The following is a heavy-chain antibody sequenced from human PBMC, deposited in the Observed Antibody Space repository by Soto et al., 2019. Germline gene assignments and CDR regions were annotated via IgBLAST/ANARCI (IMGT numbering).Heavy chain of an antibody. D-gene: IGHD3-9*01. CDR2: ISYDGSNK. CDR1: GFTFSSYG. CDR3: AKDTLRYFDWSPFDY. Sequence: PGGSLRLSCAASGFTFSSYGMHWVRQAPGKGLEWVAVISYDGSNKYYADSVKGRFTISRDNSKNTLYLQMNSLRAEDTAVYYCAKDTLRYFDWSPFDYWGQGTLVTVSS. V-gene: IGHV3-30*18. J-gene: IGHJ4*02.